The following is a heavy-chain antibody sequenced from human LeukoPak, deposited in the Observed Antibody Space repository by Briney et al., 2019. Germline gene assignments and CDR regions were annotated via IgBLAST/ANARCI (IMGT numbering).Heavy chain of an antibody. J-gene: IGHJ4*02. Sequence: GGSLRLSCAASGFTFSSYSMNWVRQAPGKWLEWVSSISSSSSYIYYADSVKGRFTISRDNAKNSLYLQMNSLRAEDTAVYYCARDRAGEVDYWGQGTLVTVSS. D-gene: IGHD1-26*01. CDR3: ARDRAGEVDY. V-gene: IGHV3-21*01. CDR1: GFTFSSYS. CDR2: ISSSSSYI.